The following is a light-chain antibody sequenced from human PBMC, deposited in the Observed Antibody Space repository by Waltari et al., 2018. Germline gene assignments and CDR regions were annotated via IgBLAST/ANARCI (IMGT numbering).Light chain of an antibody. Sequence: EIVLTQSPGTLSLSPGDRATLLCRASQTINNNYLFWDQQKPGKAPKLLVYGPSDRATGIPDRFDYSGSGTDFTLTISRLEPEDFAMYYCQQYGSSPWTFGQGTKVEI. J-gene: IGKJ1*01. CDR1: QTINNNY. CDR3: QQYGSSPWT. V-gene: IGKV3-20*01. CDR2: GPS.